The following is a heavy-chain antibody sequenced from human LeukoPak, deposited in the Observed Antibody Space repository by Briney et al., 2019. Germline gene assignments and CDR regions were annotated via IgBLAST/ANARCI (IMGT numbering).Heavy chain of an antibody. Sequence: GSLRLSCAASGFTFSSFWMHWVRQAPGKGLVWVSRINSVGSSTSYADSVKGRFTISRDNAKNTLYLQMNSLRAEDTAVYYCARERTSGWDAFDFWGQGTLVTVSS. CDR3: ARERTSGWDAFDF. CDR1: GFTFSSFW. CDR2: INSVGSST. D-gene: IGHD6-19*01. J-gene: IGHJ4*02. V-gene: IGHV3-74*01.